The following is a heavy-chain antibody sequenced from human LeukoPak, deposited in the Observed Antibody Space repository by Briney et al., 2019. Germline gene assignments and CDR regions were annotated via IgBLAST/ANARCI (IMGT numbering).Heavy chain of an antibody. D-gene: IGHD3-10*01. J-gene: IGHJ4*02. CDR2: IYYSGST. Sequence: SETLSLTCTVSGGSISSYYWSWIRQPPGKGLEWIGYIYYSGSTNYNPSLKSRVTISVDTSKNQFSLKLSSVTAADTAVYYCARSTMRISYFDYWGQGTLVTVSS. CDR1: GGSISSYY. CDR3: ARSTMRISYFDY. V-gene: IGHV4-59*01.